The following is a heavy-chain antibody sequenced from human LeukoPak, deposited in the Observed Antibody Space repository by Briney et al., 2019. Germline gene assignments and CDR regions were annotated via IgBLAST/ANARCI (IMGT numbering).Heavy chain of an antibody. D-gene: IGHD2-2*01. CDR1: GGSFSDYY. CDR2: INHSGST. CDR3: ARDGYCSSTSCSDY. V-gene: IGHV4-34*01. J-gene: IGHJ4*02. Sequence: PSETLSLTCAVYGGSFSDYYWSWLRQPPGKGLEWIGEINHSGSTNYNPSLKSRVTISVDTSKKQLSLKLSSVTAADTAVYYCARDGYCSSTSCSDYWGQGTLVTVAS.